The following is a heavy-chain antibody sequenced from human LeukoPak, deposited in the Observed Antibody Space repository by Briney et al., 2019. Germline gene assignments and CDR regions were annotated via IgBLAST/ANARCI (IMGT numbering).Heavy chain of an antibody. D-gene: IGHD4-23*01. CDR1: GFTFGDYV. V-gene: IGHV3-49*03. CDR3: TRNGYGGNSYYYYMDV. J-gene: IGHJ6*03. CDR2: ITSKTYGGTT. Sequence: GESLKISCTVSGFTFGDYVMSWFRQAPGKGLEWVGFITSKTYGGTTEYAASVKGRFTISRDDSKSIAHLHVSSLKTEDTAVYYCTRNGYGGNSYYYYMDVWGKGTTVTVSS.